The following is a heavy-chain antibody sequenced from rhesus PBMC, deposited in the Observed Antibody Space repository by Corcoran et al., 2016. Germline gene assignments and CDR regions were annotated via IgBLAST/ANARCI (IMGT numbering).Heavy chain of an antibody. CDR2: IYGSGGRT. CDR3: ARGGYSGYDV. Sequence: QVQLQESGPGLVKPSETLSLTCAVSGGSSRRNYWSWIRQAPGKGLEWIGRIYGSGGRTDYNPTLKSRVTISTDTSKNLFSLKRSSVTAADTAVYYCARGGYSGYDVWGRGVLVTVSS. J-gene: IGHJ5-2*02. D-gene: IGHD5-42*01. V-gene: IGHV4-160*01. CDR1: GGSSRRNY.